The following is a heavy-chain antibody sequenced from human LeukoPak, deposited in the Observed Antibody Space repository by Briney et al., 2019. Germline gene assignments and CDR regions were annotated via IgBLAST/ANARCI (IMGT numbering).Heavy chain of an antibody. J-gene: IGHJ3*02. Sequence: GGSLRLSCAASGFTFSSYGMHWVRQAPGKGLEWVSSISSSSSYIYYADSVKGRFTISRDNAKNSLYLQMNSLRAEDTAVYYCARVGSSDAFDIWGQGTMVTVSS. CDR3: ARVGSSDAFDI. V-gene: IGHV3-21*01. CDR1: GFTFSSYG. CDR2: ISSSSSYI. D-gene: IGHD2-2*01.